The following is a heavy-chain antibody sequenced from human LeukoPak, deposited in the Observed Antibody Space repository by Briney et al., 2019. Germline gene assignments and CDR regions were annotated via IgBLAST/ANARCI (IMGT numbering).Heavy chain of an antibody. Sequence: SETLSLTCTVSGYSISSGYYWSWIRQPPGKGLEWIGEINHSESTNYNPSLKSRVTISVDTSKNQFSLKLSSVTAADTAVYYCAREGSVAGTSGFDPWGQGTLVTVSS. D-gene: IGHD6-19*01. V-gene: IGHV4-38-2*02. CDR1: GYSISSGYY. CDR2: INHSEST. CDR3: AREGSVAGTSGFDP. J-gene: IGHJ5*02.